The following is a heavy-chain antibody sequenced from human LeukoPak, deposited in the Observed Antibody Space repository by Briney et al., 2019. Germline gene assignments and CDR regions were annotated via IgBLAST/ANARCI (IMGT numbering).Heavy chain of an antibody. V-gene: IGHV3-30*18. CDR1: GFTFSSYG. CDR3: AKSSGWYQRYYSDY. Sequence: GGSLRLSCAASGFTFSSYGMHWVRQAPGKGLEWVAVISYDGSNKYYADSVKGRFTISRDNSKNTLYLQMSSLRAEDTAVYYCAKSSGWYQRYYSDYWAREPWSPSPQ. J-gene: IGHJ4*02. D-gene: IGHD6-19*01. CDR2: ISYDGSNK.